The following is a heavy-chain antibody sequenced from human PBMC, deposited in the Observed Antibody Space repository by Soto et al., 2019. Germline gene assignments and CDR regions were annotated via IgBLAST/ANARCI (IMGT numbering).Heavy chain of an antibody. CDR1: GFTFSSYA. CDR3: AKGGHYFDSSAYGLQH. J-gene: IGHJ1*01. CDR2: ISGSGGTT. D-gene: IGHD3-22*01. V-gene: IGHV3-23*01. Sequence: GGSLRLSCAASGFTFSSYAMNWVRQAPGKGLEWVSGISGSGGTTYYADSVKGRFTISRDNSKNTLYLQMNSLRAEDTAVYYCAKGGHYFDSSAYGLQHWGQGT.